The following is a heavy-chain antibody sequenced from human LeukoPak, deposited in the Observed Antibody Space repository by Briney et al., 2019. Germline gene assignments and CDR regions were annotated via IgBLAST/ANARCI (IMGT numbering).Heavy chain of an antibody. J-gene: IGHJ6*02. CDR1: GYTFSSYG. D-gene: IGHD4/OR15-4a*01. Sequence: ASVKVPCKASGYTFSSYGINWVRLAPGRGPEWMASINPQKRDTHYAQNFQGRVTVTAGTSTNTAYMELRSLRSDDTAIYYCARRKYGADYNGMDVWGQGTTVTVSS. CDR3: ARRKYGADYNGMDV. V-gene: IGHV1-18*01. CDR2: INPQKRDT.